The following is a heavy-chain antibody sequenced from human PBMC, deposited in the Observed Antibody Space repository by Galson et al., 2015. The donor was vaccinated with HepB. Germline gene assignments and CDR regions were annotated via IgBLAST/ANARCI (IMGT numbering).Heavy chain of an antibody. Sequence: SLRLSCAASGFTFGDYAMSWVRQAPGKGLEWVGFIRSKAYGGTTEYAASVKGRFTISRDDSKSIAYLQMNSLKTEDTAVYYCTITHSYGPFDYWGQGTLVTVSS. V-gene: IGHV3-49*04. CDR3: TITHSYGPFDY. D-gene: IGHD4-17*01. J-gene: IGHJ4*02. CDR2: IRSKAYGGTT. CDR1: GFTFGDYA.